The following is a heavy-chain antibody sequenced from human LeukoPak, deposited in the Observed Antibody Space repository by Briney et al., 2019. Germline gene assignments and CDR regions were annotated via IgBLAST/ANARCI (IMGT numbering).Heavy chain of an antibody. J-gene: IGHJ6*02. D-gene: IGHD6-19*01. CDR3: ARAVAVAGNLYYYGMDV. CDR2: INPSGGST. V-gene: IGHV1-46*01. CDR1: GYTFTSYY. Sequence: VASVKVSCKASGYTFTSYYMHWVRQAPGQGLEWMGIINPSGGSTSYAQKFQGRVTMTRDTSTSTVYMELSSLRSEDTAVYYCARAVAVAGNLYYYGMDVWGQRTTVTVSS.